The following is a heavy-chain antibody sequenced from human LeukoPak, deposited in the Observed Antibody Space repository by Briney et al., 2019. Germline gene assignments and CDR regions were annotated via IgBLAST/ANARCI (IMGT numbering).Heavy chain of an antibody. Sequence: SETLSLTCTVSGGSVSSGSYYWSWIRQPPGKGLEWIGYIYYSGSTNYNPSLKSRVTISVDTSKNQFSLKLSSVTAADTAVYYCARDSCSSTSCYISEWGQGTLVTVSS. V-gene: IGHV4-61*01. D-gene: IGHD2-2*02. J-gene: IGHJ4*02. CDR2: IYYSGST. CDR3: ARDSCSSTSCYISE. CDR1: GGSVSSGSYY.